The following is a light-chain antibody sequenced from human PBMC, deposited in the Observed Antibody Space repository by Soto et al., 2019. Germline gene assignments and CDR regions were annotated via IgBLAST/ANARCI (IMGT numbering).Light chain of an antibody. CDR2: DAS. V-gene: IGKV1-5*01. CDR3: QQYNNWPGT. CDR1: QSISSW. J-gene: IGKJ1*01. Sequence: DIQMTQSPSTLSASVGDRVTITCRASQSISSWLAWYQQKPGKAPKLLIYDASSLESGVPSRFSGSGSGTEFTLTISSLQPDDFATYYCQQYNNWPGTFGQGTKVDIK.